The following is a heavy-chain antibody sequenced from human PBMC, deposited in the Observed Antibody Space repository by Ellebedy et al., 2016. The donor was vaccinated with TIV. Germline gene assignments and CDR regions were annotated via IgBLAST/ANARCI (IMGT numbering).Heavy chain of an antibody. V-gene: IGHV3-30*02. CDR1: GFTFSSYG. D-gene: IGHD6-13*01. CDR2: IRYDGSNK. J-gene: IGHJ6*02. Sequence: GESLKISCAASGFTFSSYGIHWVRQAPGKGLEWVAFIRYDGSNKYYAVSVKGRFTISRDNSKNTLYLQMNRLRAEDTAVYYCAKIGAAGIPFYYYYYGMDVWGQGTTVTVSS. CDR3: AKIGAAGIPFYYYYYGMDV.